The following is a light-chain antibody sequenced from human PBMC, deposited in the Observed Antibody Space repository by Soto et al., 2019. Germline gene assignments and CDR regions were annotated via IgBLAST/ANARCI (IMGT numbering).Light chain of an antibody. CDR3: QQYGSSPMYT. Sequence: EIVLTQSPGTLSLSPGERATLSCRASQSVSSSYLAWYQQKPGQAPRLLIHGAYARATGIPDRFSGSGSGTDFTLTISRLEPEDFAVYFCQQYGSSPMYTFGQGTKLEIK. J-gene: IGKJ2*01. CDR2: GAY. CDR1: QSVSSSY. V-gene: IGKV3-20*01.